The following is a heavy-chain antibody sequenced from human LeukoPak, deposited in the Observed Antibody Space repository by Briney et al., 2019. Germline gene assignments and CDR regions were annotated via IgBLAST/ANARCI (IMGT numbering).Heavy chain of an antibody. J-gene: IGHJ4*02. Sequence: SETLSLTCAVSGGSISSSNWWSWVRQPPGKGLEWIGEIYHSGSTNYNPSLKSRVTISVDKSKNQFSLELSSVTAADTAVYYCARRPQVFYDILTGNFDYWGQGTLVTVSS. CDR3: ARRPQVFYDILTGNFDY. V-gene: IGHV4-4*02. CDR2: IYHSGST. CDR1: GGSISSSNW. D-gene: IGHD3-9*01.